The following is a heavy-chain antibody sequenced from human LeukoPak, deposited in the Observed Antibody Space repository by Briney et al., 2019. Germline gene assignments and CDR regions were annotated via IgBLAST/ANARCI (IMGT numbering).Heavy chain of an antibody. Sequence: GRSLRLSCAASGFTFSSYEMHWVRQAPGKGLERVAVISYDGSNKYYADSVKGRFTISRDNSKNTLYLEMNSLRAEDTALYYCAKDHVSGGGFGHWGQGTLVIVSS. V-gene: IGHV3-30*18. CDR2: ISYDGSNK. CDR3: AKDHVSGGGFGH. J-gene: IGHJ5*02. D-gene: IGHD6-19*01. CDR1: GFTFSSYE.